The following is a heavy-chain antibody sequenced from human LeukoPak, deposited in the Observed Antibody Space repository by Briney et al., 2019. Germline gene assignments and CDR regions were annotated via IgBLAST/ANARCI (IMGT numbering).Heavy chain of an antibody. CDR3: ATYRQVLLPFES. CDR1: GFTFSSYS. CDR2: ITSSSSYI. D-gene: IGHD2-8*02. J-gene: IGHJ4*02. V-gene: IGHV3-21*04. Sequence: PGGSLRLSCAASGFTFSSYSMNWVRQAPGKGLEWVSSITSSSSYIYYADSVKGRFTISRDNARNSLSLQMNSLRAEDTAVYYCATYRQVLLPFESWGQGTLVTVSS.